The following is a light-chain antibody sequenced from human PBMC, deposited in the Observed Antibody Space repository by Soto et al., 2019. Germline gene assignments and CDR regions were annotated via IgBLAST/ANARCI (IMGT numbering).Light chain of an antibody. CDR3: SSYTSSSTSVV. CDR1: SSDVGTYNY. V-gene: IGLV2-14*03. J-gene: IGLJ2*01. Sequence: QSALTQPASVSGSPGQSITIFCTGTSSDVGTYNYVSWYQQHPGKAPKLMIYDVSNRPSGVSDRFSGSKSGNTASLTISGLQAEDEADYYCSSYTSSSTSVVFGGGTKLTVL. CDR2: DVS.